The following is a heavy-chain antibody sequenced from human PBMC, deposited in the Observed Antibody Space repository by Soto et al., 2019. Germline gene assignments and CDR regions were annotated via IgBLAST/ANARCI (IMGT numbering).Heavy chain of an antibody. CDR2: INPNSGGT. CDR3: AGEDGRSWYSHYYYGMDV. Sequence: ASVKVSCKASGYTFTGYYMHWVRQAPGQGLEWMGWINPNSGGTNYAQKFQGRVTMTRDTSISTAYMELSRLRSDDTAVYYCAGEDGRSWYSHYYYGMDVWGQGTTVNGSS. D-gene: IGHD6-13*01. CDR1: GYTFTGYY. J-gene: IGHJ6*01. V-gene: IGHV1-2*02.